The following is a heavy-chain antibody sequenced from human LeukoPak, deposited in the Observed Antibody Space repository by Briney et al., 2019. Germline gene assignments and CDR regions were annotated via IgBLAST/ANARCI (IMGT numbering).Heavy chain of an antibody. J-gene: IGHJ3*02. CDR3: ARASSPSMVRGVSSRRAFDI. CDR1: GGSISSGGYY. CDR2: IYHSGST. Sequence: PSQTLSLTCTVSGGSISSGGYYWSWIRQPPGKGLEWIGYIYHSGSTYYNPSLKSRVTISVDRSKNQFSLKLSSVTAADTAAYYCARASSPSMVRGVSSRRAFDIWGQGTMVTVSS. V-gene: IGHV4-30-2*01. D-gene: IGHD3-10*01.